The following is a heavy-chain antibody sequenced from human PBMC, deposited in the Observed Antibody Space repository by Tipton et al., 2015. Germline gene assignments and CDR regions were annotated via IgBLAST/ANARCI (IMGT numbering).Heavy chain of an antibody. CDR1: TYSISSDSY. V-gene: IGHV4-38-2*02. J-gene: IGHJ4*02. CDR2: ISHSGST. D-gene: IGHD3-3*01. Sequence: TLSLTCTISTYSISSDSYWGWIRQPPGKGLEWIGAISHSGSTYYNPSLRSRVTISRDTSKNQFSLRLSSVTAADTAVYYCACQDYDLLSRDYPAIDYWGQGTLVIVSS. CDR3: ACQDYDLLSRDYPAIDY.